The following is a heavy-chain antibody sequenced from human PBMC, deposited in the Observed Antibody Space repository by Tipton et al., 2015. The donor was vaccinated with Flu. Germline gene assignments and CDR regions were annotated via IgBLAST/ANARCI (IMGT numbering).Heavy chain of an antibody. CDR3: ASRGYDFWSAYQKQLDS. CDR1: GGSISSSSYY. J-gene: IGHJ4*02. CDR2: IHYSGST. D-gene: IGHD3-3*01. Sequence: LRLSCTVSGGSISSSSYYWGWIRQPPGKGLEWIGSIHYSGSTYYNPSLKSRVTISVDTSKNQFSLKLSSVTAADTAVYYCASRGYDFWSAYQKQLDSWGQGILVTVSS. V-gene: IGHV4-39*01.